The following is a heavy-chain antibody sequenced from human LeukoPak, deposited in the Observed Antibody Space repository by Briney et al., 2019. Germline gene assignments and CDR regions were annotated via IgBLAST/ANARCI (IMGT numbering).Heavy chain of an antibody. CDR3: ARGVNWIDP. D-gene: IGHD6-13*01. V-gene: IGHV4-59*01. CDR1: GGSFSGYY. CDR2: ISYSGTT. Sequence: PSETLSLTCAVYGGSFSGYYWSWIRQPPGKGLEWIGYISYSGTTNYNPSLKSRVTISIDTSKNQFSLKLSSVTAADTAVYYCARGVNWIDPWGQGTLVTVSS. J-gene: IGHJ5*02.